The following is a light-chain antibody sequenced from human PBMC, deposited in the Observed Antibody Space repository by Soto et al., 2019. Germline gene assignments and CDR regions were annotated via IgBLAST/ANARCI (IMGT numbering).Light chain of an antibody. CDR1: QRVSSN. J-gene: IGKJ4*01. CDR2: VAS. Sequence: EIVMTQSPATLSVSPGERATLSCRASQRVSSNLAWYQQKPGQTPKLLIYVASTRATCIPARFSGSGSGTDFTLTISSLQSEDFAVYYCQQYNVWPLTFGGGNKVEFK. V-gene: IGKV3-15*01. CDR3: QQYNVWPLT.